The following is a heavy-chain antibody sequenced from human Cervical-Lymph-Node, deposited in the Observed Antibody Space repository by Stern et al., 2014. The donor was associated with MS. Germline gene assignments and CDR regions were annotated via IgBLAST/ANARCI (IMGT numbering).Heavy chain of an antibody. Sequence: QVQLQESGPGLVKPSETLSLTCTASGGSISSYYWSWIRQPPGKGLEWIGPIYYSGSTTYNPSLKSRVTISVDTSKNQFSLKLSSVTAADTAVYYCARDQDGNYGGYDAFDIWGQGTMVTVSS. J-gene: IGHJ3*02. CDR3: ARDQDGNYGGYDAFDI. V-gene: IGHV4-59*01. CDR2: IYYSGST. CDR1: GGSISSYY. D-gene: IGHD4-23*01.